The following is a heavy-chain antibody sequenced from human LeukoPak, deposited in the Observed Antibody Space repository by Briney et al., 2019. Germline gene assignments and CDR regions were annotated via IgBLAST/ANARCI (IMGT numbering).Heavy chain of an antibody. V-gene: IGHV3-53*01. CDR2: IYSGVST. CDR3: ARDLFMVRGSDVGDV. J-gene: IGHJ6*04. D-gene: IGHD3-10*01. CDR1: GLPFSSNY. Sequence: PGGSLRLSCAAPGLPFSSNYLSGVPQAPGKGLEWASVIYSGVSTSYADSVKGPFTLSSDTSTNTLYLQMNSLRAEDTAVYYGARDLFMVRGSDVGDVWGKGTTVTVSS.